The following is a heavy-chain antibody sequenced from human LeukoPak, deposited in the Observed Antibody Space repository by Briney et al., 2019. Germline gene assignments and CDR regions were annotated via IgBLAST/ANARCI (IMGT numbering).Heavy chain of an antibody. CDR3: ARFPPHGWGSYGPLIHVDVFDI. CDR2: IIPIFGTA. J-gene: IGHJ3*02. CDR1: GYTFTSNY. V-gene: IGHV1-69*13. Sequence: GASVKVSCKASGYTFTSNYMHWVRQAPGQGLEWMGGIIPIFGTANYAQKFQGRVTITADESTSTAYMELSSLRSEDTAVYYCARFPPHGWGSYGPLIHVDVFDIWGKGKRAPVSS. D-gene: IGHD3-10*01.